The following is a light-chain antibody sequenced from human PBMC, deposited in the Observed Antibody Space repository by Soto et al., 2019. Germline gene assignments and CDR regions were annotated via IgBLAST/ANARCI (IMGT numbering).Light chain of an antibody. V-gene: IGKV3-15*01. CDR2: DAS. Sequence: EIVMTQSPATLSVSPGERATLSCRASQSVSNKLAWYQQKPGQAPRLLIYDASTRATGILARFSGSGSGTEFTLTISSLQSEDFAVYYCQQYYNWWTFGQGTKVDIK. CDR3: QQYYNWWT. CDR1: QSVSNK. J-gene: IGKJ1*01.